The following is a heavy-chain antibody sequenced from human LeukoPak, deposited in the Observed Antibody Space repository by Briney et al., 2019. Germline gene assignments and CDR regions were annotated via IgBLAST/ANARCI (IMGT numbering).Heavy chain of an antibody. Sequence: GGSLRLSCAASGFTFSSYAMSWFRQAPGKGLEWVSAISGSGGSTYYADSVKGRFTISRDNSKNTLYLQMNSLRAEDTAVYYCAKHCSSTSCYFWGQGTLVTVSS. CDR1: GFTFSSYA. CDR3: AKHCSSTSCYF. J-gene: IGHJ4*02. CDR2: ISGSGGST. V-gene: IGHV3-23*01. D-gene: IGHD2-2*01.